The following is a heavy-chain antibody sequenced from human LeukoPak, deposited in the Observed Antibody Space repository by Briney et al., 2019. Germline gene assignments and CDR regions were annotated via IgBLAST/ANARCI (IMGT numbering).Heavy chain of an antibody. D-gene: IGHD4-17*01. CDR3: ARHGTVTGAFDI. V-gene: IGHV4-38-2*01. CDR1: GYSISSGYY. J-gene: IGHJ3*02. Sequence: SETLSLTCAVYGYSISSGYYWGWTRQPPGKGLEWIGSIYHSGSTYYNPSLKSRVTISVETSKNQFSLKLSSVTAADTAVYYCARHGTVTGAFDIWGQGTMVTVSS. CDR2: IYHSGST.